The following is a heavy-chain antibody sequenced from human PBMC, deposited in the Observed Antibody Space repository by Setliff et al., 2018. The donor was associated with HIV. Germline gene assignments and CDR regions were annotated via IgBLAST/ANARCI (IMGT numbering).Heavy chain of an antibody. CDR2: INPNSGGT. V-gene: IGHV1-2*06. Sequence: ASVKVSCKASGYTFTSYYMHWVRQAPGQGLEWMGRINPNSGGTNHAQKFQGRVTITRNTSISTAYMELSSLRSEDTAVYYCARDRGGPAYSYEDAFDIWGRGTMVTVSS. CDR3: ARDRGGPAYSYEDAFDI. D-gene: IGHD5-18*01. J-gene: IGHJ3*02. CDR1: GYTFTSYY.